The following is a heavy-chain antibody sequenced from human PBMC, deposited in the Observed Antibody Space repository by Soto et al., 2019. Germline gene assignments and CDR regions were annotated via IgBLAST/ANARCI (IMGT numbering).Heavy chain of an antibody. CDR3: ASKGRSLPAASNDAFDI. V-gene: IGHV1-69*02. Sequence: QVQLVQSGAEVKKPGSSVKVSCKASGGTFSSYTISWVRQAPGQGLEWMGRIIPILGIANYAQKFQGRVTITADKSTSTADMELSSLRTDDTAVYYGASKGRSLPAASNDAFDIWGQGTIVTVSS. J-gene: IGHJ3*02. CDR1: GGTFSSYT. D-gene: IGHD2-2*01. CDR2: IIPILGIA.